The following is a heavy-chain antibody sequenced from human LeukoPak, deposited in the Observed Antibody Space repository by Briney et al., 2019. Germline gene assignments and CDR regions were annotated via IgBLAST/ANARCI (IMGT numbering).Heavy chain of an antibody. J-gene: IGHJ4*02. D-gene: IGHD3-10*01. V-gene: IGHV1-18*01. CDR3: ARVGAKYYYGSGSYLDY. CDR1: GYTFTNYG. CDR2: ISADNGNT. Sequence: ASVRVSCKASGYTFTNYGIGWVRQAPGQGLEWMGWISADNGNTYYTQNFQGRVSMTTDTSTSTAYMELRSLRSDDTAVYYCARVGAKYYYGSGSYLDYWGQGTLVTVSS.